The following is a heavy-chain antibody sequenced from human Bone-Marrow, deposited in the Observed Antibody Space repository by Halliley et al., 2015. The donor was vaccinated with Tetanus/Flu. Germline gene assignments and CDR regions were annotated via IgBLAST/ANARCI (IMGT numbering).Heavy chain of an antibody. J-gene: IGHJ4*02. D-gene: IGHD3-9*01. CDR3: ARDTGGYYNG. Sequence: EWIGYIYYSGSTNYNPSLKIRVTISVDTSKNQFSLKLSSVTAADTAVYFCARDTGGYYNGWGQGSLVTVSS. CDR2: IYYSGST. V-gene: IGHV4-59*01.